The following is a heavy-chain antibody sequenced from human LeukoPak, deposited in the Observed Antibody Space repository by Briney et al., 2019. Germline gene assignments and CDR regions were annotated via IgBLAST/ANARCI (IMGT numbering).Heavy chain of an antibody. D-gene: IGHD3-22*01. CDR1: GFTFSSYA. J-gene: IGHJ4*02. V-gene: IGHV3-23*01. CDR2: ISGSGGST. Sequence: GGSLRLSCAASGFTFSSYAMSWVRQAPGKGLEWVSAISGSGGSTSYAQKFQGRVTMTRDTSTSTVYMELSSLRSEDTAVYYCARSRLTYYYDSSGYSFDYWGQGTLVTVSP. CDR3: ARSRLTYYYDSSGYSFDY.